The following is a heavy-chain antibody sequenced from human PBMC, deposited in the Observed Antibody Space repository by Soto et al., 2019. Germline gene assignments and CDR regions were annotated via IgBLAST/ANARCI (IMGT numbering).Heavy chain of an antibody. CDR1: GFTFNSYA. CDR3: ARSTGYD. J-gene: IGHJ4*02. CDR2: IDGSGSGT. V-gene: IGHV3-23*01. D-gene: IGHD5-12*01. Sequence: EVQLLESGGGLVQPGGSLRLSCAASGFTFNSYAMAWIRQVPGKGLDYVASIDGSGSGTYYADSAKGRFTISRDNSKDTVYLQMNSLRAEDTALYYCARSTGYDWGQGTVVTVSS.